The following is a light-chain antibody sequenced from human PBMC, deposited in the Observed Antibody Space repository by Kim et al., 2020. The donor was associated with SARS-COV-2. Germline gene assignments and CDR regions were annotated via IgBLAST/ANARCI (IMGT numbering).Light chain of an antibody. J-gene: IGLJ3*02. CDR2: NDS. CDR1: NIGSKS. V-gene: IGLV3-21*04. Sequence: APGETDWMNCGGENIGSKSVYRYQQMPGQAPMLVIYNDSDRPSGIPERFSGSNSWNTASLTISRVEAGDEADYYCQVWDSSSDHVVFGVGTQMTVL. CDR3: QVWDSSSDHVV.